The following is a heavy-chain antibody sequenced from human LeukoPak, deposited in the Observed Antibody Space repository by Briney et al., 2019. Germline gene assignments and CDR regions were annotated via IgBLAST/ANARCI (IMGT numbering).Heavy chain of an antibody. CDR2: FDPEDGET. J-gene: IGHJ3*02. D-gene: IGHD6-19*01. CDR3: AIPYSSGWHEGAFDI. Sequence: GASVKVSCKVSGYTLTELSMHWVRQAPGKGLEWMGGFDPEDGETIYAQKFQGRVTMTEDTSTDTAYMELSSLRSEDTAVYYCAIPYSSGWHEGAFDIWGQGTMVTVSS. V-gene: IGHV1-24*01. CDR1: GYTLTELS.